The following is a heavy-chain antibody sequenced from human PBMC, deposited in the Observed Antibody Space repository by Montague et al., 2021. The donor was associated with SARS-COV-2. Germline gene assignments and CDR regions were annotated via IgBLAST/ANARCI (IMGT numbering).Heavy chain of an antibody. CDR2: LNHGGST. CDR1: GTSFSGHY. J-gene: IGHJ6*03. CDR3: ARLRDGVVPSPILGVGPYYSYYYMDV. V-gene: IGHV4-34*01. D-gene: IGHD3-10*01. Sequence: SETLSLTYAVHGTSFSGHYWNWIRQPPGKGLEWIGELNHGGSTKYSPSLKSRLTISADTSKNQFSLKLTSVAAADTAVYYCARLRDGVVPSPILGVGPYYSYYYMDVWGRGTTVTVSS.